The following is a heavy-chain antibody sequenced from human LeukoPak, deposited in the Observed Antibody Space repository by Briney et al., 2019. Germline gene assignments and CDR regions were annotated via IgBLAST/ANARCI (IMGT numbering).Heavy chain of an antibody. CDR2: IIPIFGTA. V-gene: IGHV1-69*05. CDR1: GGTFSSYA. Sequence: SVKVSCKASGGTFSSYAISWVRQAPGQGLEWMGGIIPIFGTANYAQKFQGRVTITTDESTSTAYIELSSLRSEDTAVYYCARVAPVDYGERPHEDWYFDLWGRGTLVTVSS. D-gene: IGHD4-17*01. J-gene: IGHJ2*01. CDR3: ARVAPVDYGERPHEDWYFDL.